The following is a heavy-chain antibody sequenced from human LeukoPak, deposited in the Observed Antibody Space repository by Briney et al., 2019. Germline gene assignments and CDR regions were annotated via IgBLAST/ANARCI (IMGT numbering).Heavy chain of an antibody. CDR1: GFTFDDYA. J-gene: IGHJ6*03. D-gene: IGHD2-2*01. CDR3: AKGYCSSTSCYPYYYYYYMDV. Sequence: PGGSLRLSCAAPGFTFDDYAMHWVRQAPGKGLEWVSLISWDGGSTYYADSVKGRFTISTDNSKNSLYLQMNSLRAEDTALYYCAKGYCSSTSCYPYYYYYYMDVWGKGTTVTVSS. CDR2: ISWDGGST. V-gene: IGHV3-43D*04.